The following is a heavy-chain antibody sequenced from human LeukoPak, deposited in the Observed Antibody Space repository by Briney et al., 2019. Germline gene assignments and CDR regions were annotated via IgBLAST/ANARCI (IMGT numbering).Heavy chain of an antibody. Sequence: GGSLRLSCAASGFTFSSYTMSWVRQAPGKGLEWVSVIAYSGGSTYYADSVKGRFTISRDTSKNTLFLQMNSLRAEDTAIYYCAKGAYDYIEIGYFDSWGQGTLVTVSS. V-gene: IGHV3-23*01. CDR3: AKGAYDYIEIGYFDS. CDR1: GFTFSSYT. D-gene: IGHD5-12*01. CDR2: IAYSGGST. J-gene: IGHJ4*02.